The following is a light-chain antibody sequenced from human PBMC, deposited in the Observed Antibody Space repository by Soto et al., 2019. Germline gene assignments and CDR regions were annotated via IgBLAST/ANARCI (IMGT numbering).Light chain of an antibody. V-gene: IGLV1-44*01. Sequence: QSVLTQPPSASGTPGQRVTISCSGSRSNIGSNSINWYQQLPGTAPKVLIYSNSQRPSGVPARFSGSKSGTSGSLAISGLQSDDEAEYHCAAWDDSLNVWVFGGGTKLTVL. J-gene: IGLJ3*02. CDR3: AAWDDSLNVWV. CDR1: RSNIGSNS. CDR2: SNS.